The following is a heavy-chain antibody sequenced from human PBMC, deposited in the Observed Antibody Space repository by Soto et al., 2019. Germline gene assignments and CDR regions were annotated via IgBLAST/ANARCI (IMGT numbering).Heavy chain of an antibody. V-gene: IGHV4-59*01. D-gene: IGHD6-13*01. CDR3: ARATIAAAGTGRFDP. CDR2: IYYTGST. Sequence: QVQLQESGPGLVKPSETLSLTCTVSGGSISRYYWSWIRQPPGRGLEWIGYIYYTGSTNYNPSLKSRVTISVDTSKNQFSLKLSSVTAADTAVDYCARATIAAAGTGRFDPWGQGTLVTVSS. CDR1: GGSISRYY. J-gene: IGHJ5*02.